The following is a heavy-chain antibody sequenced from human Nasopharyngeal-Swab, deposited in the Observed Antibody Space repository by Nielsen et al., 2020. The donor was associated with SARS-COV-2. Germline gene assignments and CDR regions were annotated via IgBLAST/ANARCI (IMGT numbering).Heavy chain of an antibody. CDR3: ARVGNGDCFDY. Sequence: GESLKISCAASGFTFSSYAMSWVRQAPGKGLEWVSVIYSGGSSTYYADSVKGRFTISRDNSKNTLYLQMNSLRAEDTAVYYCARVGNGDCFDYWGQGTLVTVSS. J-gene: IGHJ4*02. V-gene: IGHV3-23*03. CDR2: IYSGGSST. D-gene: IGHD1-1*01. CDR1: GFTFSSYA.